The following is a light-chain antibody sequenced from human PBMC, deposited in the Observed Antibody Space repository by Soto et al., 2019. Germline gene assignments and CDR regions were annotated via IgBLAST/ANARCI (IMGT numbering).Light chain of an antibody. J-gene: IGKJ1*01. V-gene: IGKV3-20*01. CDR3: QQYVTSSWT. CDR1: QSISSSF. CDR2: GAS. Sequence: EIVLTQSPGTLSLSPGERATLSCRASQSISSSFLAWYQQRPGQSPRLIIYGASSRATGIPDRFSGSGSGTDFTLTISRLDLEDSAFYYCQQYVTSSWTSGQGTKVDTK.